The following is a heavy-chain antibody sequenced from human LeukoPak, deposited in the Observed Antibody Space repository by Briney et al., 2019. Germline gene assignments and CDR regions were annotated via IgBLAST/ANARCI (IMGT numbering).Heavy chain of an antibody. CDR3: ARAPVAAAGGD. CDR2: IKPDGCET. Sequence: GGSLRLSCAVSGFSFGNYWMTWVRQAPGKGVEWVASIKPDGCETYSLDSVRDRFTVTRDNAKNSLFLQMNGLRVEDTALYYCARAPVAAAGGDWGQGTLVTVSS. CDR1: GFSFGNYW. D-gene: IGHD6-13*01. J-gene: IGHJ4*02. V-gene: IGHV3-7*01.